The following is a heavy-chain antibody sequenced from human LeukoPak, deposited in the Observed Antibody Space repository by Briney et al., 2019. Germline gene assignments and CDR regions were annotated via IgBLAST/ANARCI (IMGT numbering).Heavy chain of an antibody. CDR2: ISGSGGST. D-gene: IGHD3-22*01. J-gene: IGHJ4*02. CDR3: ARDRRGYYYDSSGISHDY. CDR1: GFTFSSYA. Sequence: GGSLRLSCAASGFTFSSYAMSWVRQAPGKGLEWVSAISGSGGSTYYADSVKGRFTISRDSAKNSLYLQMNSLRAEDTAVYYCARDRRGYYYDSSGISHDYWGQGTLVTVSS. V-gene: IGHV3-23*01.